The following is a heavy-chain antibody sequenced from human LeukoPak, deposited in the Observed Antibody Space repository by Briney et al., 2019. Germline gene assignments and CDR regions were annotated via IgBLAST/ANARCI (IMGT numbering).Heavy chain of an antibody. Sequence: GGSLRLSCAASGFTFSSYAMNWVRQAPGKGLEWVSAISGSGGSTYYADSVKGRFTISRDNSKNTLYLQMNSLRAEDTAVYYCAKDASVTMIVVVSLGFDYWGQGTLVTVSS. D-gene: IGHD3-22*01. V-gene: IGHV3-23*01. CDR1: GFTFSSYA. CDR3: AKDASVTMIVVVSLGFDY. CDR2: ISGSGGST. J-gene: IGHJ4*02.